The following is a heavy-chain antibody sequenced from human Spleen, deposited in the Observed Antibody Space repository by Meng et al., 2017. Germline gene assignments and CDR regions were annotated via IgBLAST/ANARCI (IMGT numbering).Heavy chain of an antibody. D-gene: IGHD6-19*01. CDR2: TSQDSNSK. CDR1: ESTLSSDV. CDR3: AREGLYSSGRCGFFDY. Sequence: GESLKISCAASESTLSSDVMHWVRQAPGKGLEWVAATSQDSNSKYFADSVKGRFTISRDNSENTVYLQLNSLRPEDTAVYYCAREGLYSSGRCGFFDYWGQGTLVTVSS. V-gene: IGHV3-30*04. J-gene: IGHJ4*02.